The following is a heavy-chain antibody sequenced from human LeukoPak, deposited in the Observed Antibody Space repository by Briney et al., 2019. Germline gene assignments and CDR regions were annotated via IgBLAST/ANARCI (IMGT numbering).Heavy chain of an antibody. J-gene: IGHJ4*02. D-gene: IGHD3-22*01. CDR1: GFTFSSYS. CDR3: AKAHYYYDSSGYSVRLPAFDY. Sequence: PGGSLRLSCAASGFTFSSYSMNWVRQAPGKGLEWVSYISSSSSTIYYADSVKGRFTISRDNAKNSLYLQMNSLRAEDTAVYYCAKAHYYYDSSGYSVRLPAFDYWGQGTLVTVSS. V-gene: IGHV3-48*04. CDR2: ISSSSSTI.